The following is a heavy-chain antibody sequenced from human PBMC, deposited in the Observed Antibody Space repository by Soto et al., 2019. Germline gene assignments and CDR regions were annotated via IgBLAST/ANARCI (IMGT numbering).Heavy chain of an antibody. V-gene: IGHV3-23*01. D-gene: IGHD6-6*01. CDR2: ISGSGSST. CDR1: GFIFSNYA. CDR3: VREASSSGLHLDH. Sequence: GGSLRLSCAASGFIFSNYAMSWVRQAPGKGLEWVSFISGSGSSTYYADSVKGRLTISRGNSKNTLYLQMNSLRAEDAAVYYCVREASSSGLHLDHWGRGTLVTVSS. J-gene: IGHJ4*02.